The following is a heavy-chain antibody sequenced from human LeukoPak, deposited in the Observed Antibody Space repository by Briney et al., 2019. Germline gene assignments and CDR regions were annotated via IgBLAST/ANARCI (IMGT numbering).Heavy chain of an antibody. Sequence: GGSLRISCAASGFTFSSYSMNWVRQAPGKGLEWVSSISSSSSYIYYADSVKGRFTISRDNAKNSLYLQMNSLRAEDTAVYYCAREGGSGSYSWFDPWGQGTLVTVSS. CDR2: ISSSSSYI. CDR3: AREGGSGSYSWFDP. J-gene: IGHJ5*02. CDR1: GFTFSSYS. V-gene: IGHV3-21*01. D-gene: IGHD3-10*01.